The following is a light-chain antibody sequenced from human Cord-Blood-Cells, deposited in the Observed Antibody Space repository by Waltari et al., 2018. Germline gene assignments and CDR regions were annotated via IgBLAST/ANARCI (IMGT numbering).Light chain of an antibody. J-gene: IGLJ3*02. Sequence: QSALTEPRSASGSPGQSVTISCTGTSSDVGGYNYVPWYQQHPGKAPKIMIYEVSKRPSRLPDRVSGSKSGNTASLTVSGLQAEDEADYYCISYAGSNNWVFGGGTKLTVL. CDR2: EVS. CDR1: SSDVGGYNY. CDR3: ISYAGSNNWV. V-gene: IGLV2-8*01.